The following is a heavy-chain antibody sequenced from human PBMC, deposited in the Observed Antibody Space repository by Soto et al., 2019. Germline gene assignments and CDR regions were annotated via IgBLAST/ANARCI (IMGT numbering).Heavy chain of an antibody. V-gene: IGHV1-46*01. J-gene: IGHJ5*02. Sequence: ASVKVSCKASGYIFTNYYIHWVRQAPGQGLEWMAIINPLPTSSSTNYAQKFQGRVTMTRDTSMSTVYLELSSLRSDDTAVYYCARELKPAYYYGSGSRPFSYDNWFDPWGQGTLVTVSS. CDR2: INPLPTSSST. CDR1: GYIFTNYY. CDR3: ARELKPAYYYGSGSRPFSYDNWFDP. D-gene: IGHD3-10*01.